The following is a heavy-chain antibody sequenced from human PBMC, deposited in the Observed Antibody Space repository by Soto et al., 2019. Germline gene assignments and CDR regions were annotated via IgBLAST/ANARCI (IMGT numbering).Heavy chain of an antibody. CDR2: VDHSGST. J-gene: IGHJ5*02. Sequence: SETLSLTCAVYGGSFSGYCWSWIRQPPGKGLEWIGEVDHSGSTNYNPSLKSRVTISVDTSKNQFSLRLGSVTAADTALYFCARHSLALRKHNWFAPWGQGIMVTVSS. D-gene: IGHD3-3*02. CDR3: ARHSLALRKHNWFAP. CDR1: GGSFSGYC. V-gene: IGHV4-34*01.